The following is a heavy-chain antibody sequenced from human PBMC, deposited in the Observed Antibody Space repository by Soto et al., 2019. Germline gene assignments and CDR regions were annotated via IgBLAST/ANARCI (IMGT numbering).Heavy chain of an antibody. CDR3: TRDVPYSSTKADDY. Sequence: GGSLRLSCTASGFTFGDYAMSWFRQAPGKGLEWVGFIRSKAYGGTTEYAASVKGRFTISRDDSKSIAYLQMNSLKTEDTAVYYCTRDVPYSSTKADDYWGQGTLVTVSS. J-gene: IGHJ4*02. CDR2: IRSKAYGGTT. V-gene: IGHV3-49*03. CDR1: GFTFGDYA. D-gene: IGHD6-13*01.